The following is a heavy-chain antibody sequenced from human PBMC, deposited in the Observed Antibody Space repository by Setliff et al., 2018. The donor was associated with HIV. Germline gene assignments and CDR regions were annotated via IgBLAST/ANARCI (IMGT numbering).Heavy chain of an antibody. CDR2: TNPSGST. CDR3: ARGQDLGATWTGYYYYYMDV. CDR1: VGSFSGHY. Sequence: PSETLSLTCAVYVGSFSGHYWIWIRQPPGKGLEWIGETNPSGSTKYNPSHKSRVTISVDRSKNQFSLKLTSVTAADTAVYYCARGQDLGATWTGYYYYYMDVWGKGTTVTVSS. D-gene: IGHD1-26*01. V-gene: IGHV4-34*01. J-gene: IGHJ6*03.